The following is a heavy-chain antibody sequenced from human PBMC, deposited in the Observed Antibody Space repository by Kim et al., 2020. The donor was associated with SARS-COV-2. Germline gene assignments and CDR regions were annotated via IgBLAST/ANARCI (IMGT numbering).Heavy chain of an antibody. CDR1: GGSFSGYY. D-gene: IGHD6-19*01. CDR3: ARGSWRYSSGWPFDY. V-gene: IGHV4-34*01. CDR2: INHSGST. Sequence: SETLSLTCAVYGGSFSGYYWSWIRQPPGKGLEWIGEINHSGSTNYNPSLKSRVTISVDTSKNQFSLKLSSVTAADTAVYYCARGSWRYSSGWPFDYWGQGTLVTVSS. J-gene: IGHJ4*02.